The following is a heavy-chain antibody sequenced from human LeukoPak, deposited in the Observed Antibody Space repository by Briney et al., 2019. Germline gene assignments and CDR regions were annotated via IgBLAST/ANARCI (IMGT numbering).Heavy chain of an antibody. Sequence: ASVKVSCKASGYTFTSYYMHWVRQAPGQGLEWMGIINPSGGSTSYAQKFQGRVTMTRDTSTSTVYVELSSLRSEDTAVYYCARDPYYGSGSYGWPNYWGQGTLVTVSS. V-gene: IGHV1-46*01. CDR1: GYTFTSYY. CDR2: INPSGGST. J-gene: IGHJ4*02. D-gene: IGHD3-10*01. CDR3: ARDPYYGSGSYGWPNY.